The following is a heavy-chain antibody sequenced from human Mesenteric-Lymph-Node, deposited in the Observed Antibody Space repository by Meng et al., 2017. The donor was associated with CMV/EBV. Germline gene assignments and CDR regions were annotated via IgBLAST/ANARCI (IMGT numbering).Heavy chain of an antibody. V-gene: IGHV4-39*07. CDR2: IYYSGST. D-gene: IGHD3-3*01. Sequence: GSLRLSCTVSGGSITSSSYYWGWIRQPPGKGLEWIGSIYYSGSTYYNPSLKSRVTISVDTSKNQFSLKLNSVIAADTAVYFCAREYVTIFGGYYGMDVWGQGTTVTVSS. CDR1: GGSITSSSYY. J-gene: IGHJ6*02. CDR3: AREYVTIFGGYYGMDV.